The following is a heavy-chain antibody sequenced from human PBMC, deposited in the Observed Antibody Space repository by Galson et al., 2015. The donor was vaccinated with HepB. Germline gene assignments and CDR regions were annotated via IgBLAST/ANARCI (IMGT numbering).Heavy chain of an antibody. CDR2: ISYDGSNK. V-gene: IGHV3-30*04. J-gene: IGHJ3*02. CDR3: ARDPYYYDSSGPIGAFDI. D-gene: IGHD3-22*01. Sequence: SLRLSCAASGFTFSSYAMHWVRQAPGKGLEWVAVISYDGSNKYYADSVKGRFTISRDNSKNTLYLQMNSLRAEDTAVYYCARDPYYYDSSGPIGAFDIWGQGTMVTVSS. CDR1: GFTFSSYA.